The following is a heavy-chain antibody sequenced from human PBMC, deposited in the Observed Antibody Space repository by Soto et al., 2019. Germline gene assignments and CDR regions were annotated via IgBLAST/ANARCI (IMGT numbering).Heavy chain of an antibody. J-gene: IGHJ6*02. CDR2: IYSGGST. V-gene: IGHV3-53*01. CDR1: GFTVSINY. Sequence: GGSLRLSCGASGFTVSINYMSWVRQAPGKGLEWVSVIYSGGSTYYADSVRGRFTISRDNSKNTLYLQMKSLRAEDTAVYYCARDPPATRHGMDVWGQGTTVTVSS. CDR3: ARDPPATRHGMDV.